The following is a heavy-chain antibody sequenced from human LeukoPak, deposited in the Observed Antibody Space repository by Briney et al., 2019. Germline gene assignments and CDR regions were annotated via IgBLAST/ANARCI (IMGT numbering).Heavy chain of an antibody. J-gene: IGHJ4*02. CDR1: GITLSNYG. D-gene: IGHD2-15*01. Sequence: GGSLRLSCAVSGITLSNYGMSWVRQAPGKGLECVAGISGSGGATNYADSVKGRFTISRGNSKNTLFLQMNSLRAEDTAIYYCAKADLATCAGGTCYFFDHWGQGILVTVSS. V-gene: IGHV3-23*01. CDR2: ISGSGGAT. CDR3: AKADLATCAGGTCYFFDH.